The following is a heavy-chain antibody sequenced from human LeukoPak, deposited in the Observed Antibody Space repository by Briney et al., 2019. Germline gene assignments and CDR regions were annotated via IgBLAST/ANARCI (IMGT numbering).Heavy chain of an antibody. V-gene: IGHV1-69*13. D-gene: IGHD3-10*01. J-gene: IGHJ4*02. Sequence: ASVTVSCKASGGTFSSYAISWVRQAPGQGLEWMGGIIPIFGTANYAQKFQGRVTITADESTSTAYMELSSLRSDDTAVYYCARDGPGSGSYYNRDRGQGTLVTVSS. CDR2: IIPIFGTA. CDR1: GGTFSSYA. CDR3: ARDGPGSGSYYNRD.